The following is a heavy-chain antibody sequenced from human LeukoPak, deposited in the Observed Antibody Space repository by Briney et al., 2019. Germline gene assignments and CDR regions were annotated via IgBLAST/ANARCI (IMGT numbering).Heavy chain of an antibody. CDR1: GFTFSNYS. CDR2: ISSDSNYI. CDR3: ATLQLGPTTNY. D-gene: IGHD1-26*01. Sequence: GGSLRLSCAASGFTFSNYSMNWVRQAPGKGLEWVSSISSDSNYIYYADSMRGRFTISRDNAKNSLYLHMNSLRAEDTAVYYCATLQLGPTTNYWGQGTLVTVSS. J-gene: IGHJ4*02. V-gene: IGHV3-21*01.